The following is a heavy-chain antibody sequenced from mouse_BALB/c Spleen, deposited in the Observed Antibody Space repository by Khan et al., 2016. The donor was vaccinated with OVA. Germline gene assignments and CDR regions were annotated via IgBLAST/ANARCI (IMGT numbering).Heavy chain of an antibody. Sequence: QVQLQQPGAELVKAGASVKMSCKASGYTFTSYWMHWVKQRLGQGLEWFAETNPTNGRTYYNEKFKSKATLTVDKSSSTAYMLLSGPTFEDSAVYYCARIKKIVATYVDYGGQGTTRTVSS. CDR2: TNPTNGRT. D-gene: IGHD1-1*01. V-gene: IGHV1S81*02. J-gene: IGHJ2*01. CDR3: ARIKKIVATYVDY. CDR1: GYTFTSYW.